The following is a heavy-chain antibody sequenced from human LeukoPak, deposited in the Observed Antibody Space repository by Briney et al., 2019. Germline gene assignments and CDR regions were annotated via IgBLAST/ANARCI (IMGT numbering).Heavy chain of an antibody. CDR1: GVSISSSSYY. V-gene: IGHV4-39*01. Sequence: PSETLSLTCTVSGVSISSSSYYWGWIRQPPGKGLEWIGSIYYSGSTYYNPSLKSRVTISVDTSKNQFSLKLSSVTAADTAVYYCAKAVPIAATAYFDYWGQGTLVTVSS. CDR3: AKAVPIAATAYFDY. D-gene: IGHD6-6*01. CDR2: IYYSGST. J-gene: IGHJ4*02.